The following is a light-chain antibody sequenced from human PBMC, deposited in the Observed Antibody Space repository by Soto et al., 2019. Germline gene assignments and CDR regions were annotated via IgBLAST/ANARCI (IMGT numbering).Light chain of an antibody. J-gene: IGLJ1*01. CDR2: DVN. CDR1: SSDIGAFTF. V-gene: IGLV2-14*03. CDR3: SSYTSSSTLV. Sequence: QSALTQPASVSGSPGQSITISCTGTSSDIGAFTFVSWYQQHPGKVPKLMIFDVNRRPSGVSDRFSGSKSGNTASLTISGLQAEDEGDYYCSSYTSSSTLVFGSRTKLTVL.